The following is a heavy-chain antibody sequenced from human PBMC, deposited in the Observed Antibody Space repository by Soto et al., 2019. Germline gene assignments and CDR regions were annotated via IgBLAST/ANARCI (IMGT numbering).Heavy chain of an antibody. CDR2: IFSSDDK. Sequence: QVTLRESGPVLVKPTETLTLTCTVSGLSLSNGKLGVSWIRQPPGKALEWLAHIFSSDDKSYSTSLRSRLTTSKDTPRSQLVLTRPNLDLMDSATYYCALIKDCSRPACYLASFAPWGQGTRVTVSS. CDR1: GLSLSNGKLG. J-gene: IGHJ5*02. D-gene: IGHD2-2*01. V-gene: IGHV2-26*01. CDR3: ALIKDCSRPACYLASFAP.